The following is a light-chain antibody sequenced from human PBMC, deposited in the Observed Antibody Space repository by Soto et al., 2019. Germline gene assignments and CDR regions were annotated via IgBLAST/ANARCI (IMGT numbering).Light chain of an antibody. Sequence: QSALTQPASVSGSPGQSITISCTGTSSDVGGYNFVAWYQQHPGKAPKLIIYEVTNRPSGVSDRFSGSKSGNTASLTISGLQAEDESDYYCSSYTSNRGVFGTGTKV. V-gene: IGLV2-14*01. J-gene: IGLJ1*01. CDR3: SSYTSNRGV. CDR2: EVT. CDR1: SSDVGGYNF.